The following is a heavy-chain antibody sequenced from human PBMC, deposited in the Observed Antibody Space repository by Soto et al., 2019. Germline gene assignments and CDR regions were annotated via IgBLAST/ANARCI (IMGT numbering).Heavy chain of an antibody. Sequence: ASVKVSCKASGYTFTSYYMHWVRQAPGQGLEWMGIINPSGGSTSYAQKFQGRVTITADESTSTAYMELSSLRSEDTAAYYCASGCISTSCYDSDWGQGTLVTVSS. D-gene: IGHD2-2*01. CDR3: ASGCISTSCYDSD. CDR2: INPSGGST. V-gene: IGHV1-46*01. J-gene: IGHJ4*02. CDR1: GYTFTSYY.